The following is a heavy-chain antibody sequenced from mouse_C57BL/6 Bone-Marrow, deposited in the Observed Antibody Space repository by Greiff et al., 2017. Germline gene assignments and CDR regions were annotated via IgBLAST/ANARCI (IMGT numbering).Heavy chain of an antibody. CDR2: INPSSGYT. CDR3: ARGHAVDD. V-gene: IGHV1-7*01. Sequence: QVQLQQSGAELVKPGASVKLSCKASGYTFTSYWMHWVKQRPGQGLEWIGYINPSSGYTKYTQKFKDQATLTADKTSSTAYMQLSSLTYEDSAVYYCARGHAVDDWGQGTSVTVSA. J-gene: IGHJ4*01. CDR1: GYTFTSYW.